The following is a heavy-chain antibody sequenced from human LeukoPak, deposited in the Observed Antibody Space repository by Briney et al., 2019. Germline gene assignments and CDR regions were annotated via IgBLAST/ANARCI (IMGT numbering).Heavy chain of an antibody. D-gene: IGHD3-16*01. Sequence: GGSLRLSCAASGFTFDDYAMHWVRQAPGKGLEWVSGISWDSDSIDYADSVKGRFTISRDNAKNSLYLQMNSLRAEDMALYYCAKGGGGRLIYYYYMDVWGKGTTVTVSS. CDR3: AKGGGGRLIYYYYMDV. CDR1: GFTFDDYA. V-gene: IGHV3-9*03. CDR2: ISWDSDSI. J-gene: IGHJ6*03.